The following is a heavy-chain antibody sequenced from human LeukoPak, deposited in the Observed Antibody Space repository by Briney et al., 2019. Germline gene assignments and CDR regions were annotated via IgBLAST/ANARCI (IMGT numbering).Heavy chain of an antibody. V-gene: IGHV4-34*01. D-gene: IGHD2-2*01. J-gene: IGHJ4*02. CDR3: ARGGVVVVPAAMRHFDY. CDR1: GGSFSGYY. Sequence: SETLSLSCAVYGGSFSGYYWSWIRQPPGKGLEWIGEINHSGSTNYNPSPKSRVTISVDTSKNQFSLKLSSVTAADTAVYYCARGGVVVVPAAMRHFDYWGQGTLVTVSS. CDR2: INHSGST.